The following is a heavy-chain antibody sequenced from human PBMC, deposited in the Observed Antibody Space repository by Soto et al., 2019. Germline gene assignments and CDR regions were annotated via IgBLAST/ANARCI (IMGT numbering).Heavy chain of an antibody. J-gene: IGHJ3*01. CDR2: INPANGNT. CDR1: GFTFIDTL. D-gene: IGHD1-26*01. V-gene: IGHV1-3*01. CDR3: ARHIVSVGHRANDALDV. Sequence: QVQLVQSGAELKKPGASVNISCQASGFTFIDTLINWVRQGPGQRLEWMGWINPANGNTRYSEPFQGRVTISSLSSASTAYVALSDLTSEDTAVYYCARHIVSVGHRANDALDVWGQGTMITDSS.